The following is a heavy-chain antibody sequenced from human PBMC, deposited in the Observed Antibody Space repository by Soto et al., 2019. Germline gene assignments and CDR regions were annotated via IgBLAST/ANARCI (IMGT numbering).Heavy chain of an antibody. CDR1: GFTFGSYA. D-gene: IGHD3-10*01. CDR3: AKEIRGVIIGDY. CDR2: IRGSGGST. V-gene: IGHV3-23*01. Sequence: GGSLRLSCAASGFTFGSYAMSWVRQAPGKGLEWVSGIRGSGGSTYYADSVKGRFTISRDNSKNTLYLQMNSLRAEDTAVYYCAKEIRGVIIGDYWGQGTLVTVSS. J-gene: IGHJ4*02.